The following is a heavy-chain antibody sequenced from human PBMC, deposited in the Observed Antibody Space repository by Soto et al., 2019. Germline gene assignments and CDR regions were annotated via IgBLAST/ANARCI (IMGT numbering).Heavy chain of an antibody. CDR3: ARDKRLLEWLPAVDGMDV. V-gene: IGHV4-38-2*02. D-gene: IGHD3-3*01. CDR2: IYHSGST. Sequence: SETLSLTCAVSGYSISSGYYWGWIRQPPGKGLERIGSIYHSGSTYYNPSLKSRVTISVDTSKSQFSLKLSSETAADTAVYYCARDKRLLEWLPAVDGMDVWGQGTKVTVYS. CDR1: GYSISSGYY. J-gene: IGHJ6*02.